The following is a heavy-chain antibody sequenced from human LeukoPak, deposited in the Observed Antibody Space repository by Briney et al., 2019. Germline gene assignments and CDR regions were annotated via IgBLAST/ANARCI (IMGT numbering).Heavy chain of an antibody. CDR3: ARGDYYGSSGYYFPDAFDI. J-gene: IGHJ3*02. CDR2: IWYDGSNK. Sequence: GGSLRLSCAASGLTFSSYGMHWVRQAPGKGLEWVAVIWYDGSNKYYVDSVQGRFTISRDNSKNTLYLQMSSLRAEDTAVYYCARGDYYGSSGYYFPDAFDIWGQGTMVTVSS. CDR1: GLTFSSYG. D-gene: IGHD3-22*01. V-gene: IGHV3-33*01.